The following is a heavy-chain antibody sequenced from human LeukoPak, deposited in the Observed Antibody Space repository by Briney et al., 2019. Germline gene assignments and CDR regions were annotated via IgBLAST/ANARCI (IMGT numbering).Heavy chain of an antibody. J-gene: IGHJ5*02. CDR2: IIPIFGTA. CDR3: AISYDILPPRGEWGSYNWFDP. V-gene: IGHV1-69*13. CDR1: GGTFSSYA. D-gene: IGHD3-9*01. Sequence: ASVKVSCKASGGTFSSYAISWVRPAPGQGLEWMGGIIPIFGTANYAQKVQGRVTITGDESKRTASMEVSRLRSEDTAVYYCAISYDILPPRGEWGSYNWFDPWGQGTLVTVSS.